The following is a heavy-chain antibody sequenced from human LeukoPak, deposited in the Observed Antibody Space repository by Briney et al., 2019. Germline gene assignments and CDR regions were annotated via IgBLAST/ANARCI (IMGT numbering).Heavy chain of an antibody. J-gene: IGHJ4*02. D-gene: IGHD5-18*01. CDR1: GFTFSSYS. CDR3: VKVDT. V-gene: IGHV3-48*04. Sequence: GGSLRLSCAASGFTFSSYSMNWVRQAPGKGLEWVSYISSSSSTIYYADSVKGRFTISRDNSKNTLYLQMDSLSAEDTAVYYCVKVDTWGQGILVTVSS. CDR2: ISSSSSTI.